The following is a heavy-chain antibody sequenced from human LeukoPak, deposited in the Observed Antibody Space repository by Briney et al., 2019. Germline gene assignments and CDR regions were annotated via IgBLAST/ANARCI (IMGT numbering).Heavy chain of an antibody. J-gene: IGHJ4*02. CDR2: ISYDGSNK. D-gene: IGHD2-21*02. CDR3: AKDGWYLVATATAYFDY. Sequence: PGRSLRLSCAASGFTFSSYAMHWVRQAPGKGLEWVAVISYDGSNKYYADSVKGRFTISRDNSKNTLYLQMNSLRAEDTAVYYCAKDGWYLVATATAYFDYWGQGTLVTVSS. CDR1: GFTFSSYA. V-gene: IGHV3-30*04.